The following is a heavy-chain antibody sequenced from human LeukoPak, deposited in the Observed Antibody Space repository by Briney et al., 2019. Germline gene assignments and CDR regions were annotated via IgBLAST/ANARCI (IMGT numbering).Heavy chain of an antibody. Sequence: GESLQISCNGSGTSFTSYWIGWVRQMPGKGLELMGIIYPGDSDTRYSPSFQGQVTISADKSISTAYLQWSSLKASDTAMYYCARRVQLWSPGAFDIWGQGTMVTVSS. CDR1: GTSFTSYW. V-gene: IGHV5-51*01. D-gene: IGHD5-18*01. CDR2: IYPGDSDT. CDR3: ARRVQLWSPGAFDI. J-gene: IGHJ3*02.